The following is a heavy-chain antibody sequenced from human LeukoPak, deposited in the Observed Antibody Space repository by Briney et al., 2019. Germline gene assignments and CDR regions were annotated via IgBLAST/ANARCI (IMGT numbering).Heavy chain of an antibody. CDR1: GGSISSYY. D-gene: IGHD3-16*01. Sequence: SETLSLTCTVSGGSISSYYWSWIRQPPGKGLEWIGYIYYSGSTNYNPSLKSRVTISVDTSKNQFSLKLSSVTAADTAVYYCARVWGDAFDIWGQGTMVTVSS. V-gene: IGHV4-59*01. CDR3: ARVWGDAFDI. J-gene: IGHJ3*02. CDR2: IYYSGST.